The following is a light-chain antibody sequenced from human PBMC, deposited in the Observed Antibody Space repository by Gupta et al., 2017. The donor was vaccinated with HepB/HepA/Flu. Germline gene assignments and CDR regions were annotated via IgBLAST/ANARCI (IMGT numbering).Light chain of an antibody. CDR3: QQSRSIPLT. Sequence: DIQLTQSPSSLSASVGDRVTITCRPSQNIGRYLHWYQQKPGKAPNLLIYDASSLQSGVPARFSGSGSGTDFTLTISSLQPGDFATYYCQQSRSIPLTFGGGTKVEIK. J-gene: IGKJ4*01. CDR1: QNIGRY. V-gene: IGKV1-39*01. CDR2: DAS.